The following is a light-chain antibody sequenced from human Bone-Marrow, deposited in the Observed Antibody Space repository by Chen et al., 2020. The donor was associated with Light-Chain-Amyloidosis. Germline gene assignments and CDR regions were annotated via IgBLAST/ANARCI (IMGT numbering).Light chain of an antibody. CDR3: QQSYSTPPL. V-gene: IGKV1-39*01. CDR2: GAS. J-gene: IGKJ2*01. CDR1: QSIDSY. Sequence: DIQMTQSPSSLSASVGGRVTITCRASQSIDSYLNWYQQKPGKAPKLLIYGASSLQSGVPSRFSGSGSGTDFTLTSSSLQPDDFATYYCQQSYSTPPLVGQGTKLEIK.